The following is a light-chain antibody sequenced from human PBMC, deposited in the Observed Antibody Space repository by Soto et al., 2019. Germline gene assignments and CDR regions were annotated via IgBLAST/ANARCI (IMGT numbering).Light chain of an antibody. Sequence: EIVMTQSPATLSVSPGERATLSCRASQSLSSNLAWYSNLAWYQQKPGQAPRLLIYDASTRATGIPARFSGSGSGTEFTLTISSLQSEDVAVYYCQQYNNWPRSFGPGTKVDLK. V-gene: IGKV3-15*01. CDR2: DAS. CDR1: QSLSSNLAWYSN. J-gene: IGKJ3*01. CDR3: QQYNNWPRS.